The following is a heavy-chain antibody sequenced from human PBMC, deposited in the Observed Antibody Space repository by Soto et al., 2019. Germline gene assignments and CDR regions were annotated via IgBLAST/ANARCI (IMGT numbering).Heavy chain of an antibody. J-gene: IGHJ4*02. CDR3: ARVRMVRGVFDY. V-gene: IGHV6-1*01. Sequence: SQTLSLTCAISGDSVSSNSAAWNWIRQSPSRGLEWLGRTHYRSKWYHDYAVSVKSRITINPDTSKNQFSLQLNSVTPEDTSVYYCARVRMVRGVFDYWGQGTLVTSPQ. CDR2: THYRSKWYH. D-gene: IGHD3-10*01. CDR1: GDSVSSNSAA.